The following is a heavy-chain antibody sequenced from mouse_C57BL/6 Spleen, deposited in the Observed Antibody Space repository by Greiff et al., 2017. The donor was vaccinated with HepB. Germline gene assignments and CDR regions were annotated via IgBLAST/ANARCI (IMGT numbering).Heavy chain of an antibody. V-gene: IGHV1-26*01. CDR3: ARGGYEGMDY. CDR1: GYTFTDYY. CDR2: INPNNGGT. D-gene: IGHD3-1*01. J-gene: IGHJ4*01. Sequence: EVQLQQSGPELVKPGASVKISCKASGYTFTDYYMNWVKQSHGKSLEWIGDINPNNGGTSYNQKFKGKATLTVDKSSSTAYMELRSLTSEDSAVYYCARGGYEGMDYWGQGTSVTVSS.